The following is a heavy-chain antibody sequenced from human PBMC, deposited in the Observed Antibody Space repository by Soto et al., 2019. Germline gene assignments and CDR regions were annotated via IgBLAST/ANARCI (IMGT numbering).Heavy chain of an antibody. J-gene: IGHJ4*02. CDR2: IYHSGST. CDR3: ARAGDSSGPVALGY. D-gene: IGHD6-19*01. Sequence: QLQLQESGSGLVKPSQTLSLTCAVSGGSISSGGSSWRWIRQPPGKGLEWIGYIYHSGSTYYNPSLKSRVTISVDRSKNQFALKLSSVTAADTAVYYCARAGDSSGPVALGYWGQGTLVTVSS. CDR1: GGSISSGGSS. V-gene: IGHV4-30-2*01.